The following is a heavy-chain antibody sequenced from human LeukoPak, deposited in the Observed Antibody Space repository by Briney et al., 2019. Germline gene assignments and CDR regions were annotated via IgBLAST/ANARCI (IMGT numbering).Heavy chain of an antibody. V-gene: IGHV4-38-2*02. J-gene: IGHJ3*01. CDR1: GYFSTSYY. CDR2: IRHDGHT. CDR3: ARQMATKGEWAFDV. D-gene: IGHD5-12*01. Sequence: PSETLSLTCTVSGYFSTSYYWGWIRQPPGKGLEWIASIRHDGHTYHNVSVRSQVTISIDMSRNQFSLTLNSLTAADTAVYYCARQMATKGEWAFDVWGQGTMVTVSS.